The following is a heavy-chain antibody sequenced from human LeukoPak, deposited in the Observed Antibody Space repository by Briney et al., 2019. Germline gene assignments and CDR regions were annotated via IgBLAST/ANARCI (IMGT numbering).Heavy chain of an antibody. Sequence: SGTLSLTCTVSGGSISSGSYYWSWIRQPAGKGLEWIGRIYTSGSTNYNPSLKSRVTISVDTSKNQFSLKLSSVTAADTAVYYCARNMVVNSLDNWGQGTLVTVSS. CDR3: ARNMVVNSLDN. J-gene: IGHJ4*02. CDR2: IYTSGST. V-gene: IGHV4-61*02. CDR1: GGSISSGSYY. D-gene: IGHD2-21*01.